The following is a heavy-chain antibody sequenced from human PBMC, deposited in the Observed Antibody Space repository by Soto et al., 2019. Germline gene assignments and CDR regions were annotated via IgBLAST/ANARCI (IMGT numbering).Heavy chain of an antibody. V-gene: IGHV1-69*01. CDR2: IIPIFGTT. CDR1: GGTFSNYP. CDR3: ARGLYCGGGCYSHFDY. J-gene: IGHJ4*02. D-gene: IGHD2-21*02. Sequence: VQLVQSGAEVKKPGSSVKVSCKASGGTFSNYPFIWVRQAPGQGLDWMGGIIPIFGTTDYGQRFQGRVTIPADESTNTAYMELSSLRSDDTAGYYCARGLYCGGGCYSHFDYWGQGNLVTVSS.